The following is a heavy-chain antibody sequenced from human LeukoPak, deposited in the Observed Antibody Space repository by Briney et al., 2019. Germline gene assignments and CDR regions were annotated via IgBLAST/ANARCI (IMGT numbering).Heavy chain of an antibody. CDR1: GFTFSSYG. CDR3: AKVGEQWQPSGDLGD. D-gene: IGHD6-19*01. J-gene: IGHJ4*02. Sequence: GGSLRLSCAASGFTFSSYGMHWVRQAPGKGLEWVAVISYDGSNKYYADSVKGRFTISRDNSKNTLYPQMNSLRAEDTAVYYCAKVGEQWQPSGDLGDWGQGTLVTVSS. CDR2: ISYDGSNK. V-gene: IGHV3-30*18.